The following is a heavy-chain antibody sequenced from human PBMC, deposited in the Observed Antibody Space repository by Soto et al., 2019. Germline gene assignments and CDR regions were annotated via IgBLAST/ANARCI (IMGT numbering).Heavy chain of an antibody. J-gene: IGHJ5*02. CDR1: GGSISSSDYY. D-gene: IGHD3-10*01. V-gene: IGHV4-39*01. Sequence: SETLSLTCTVSGGSISSSDYYWGWIRQPPGKGLEWIGSIYYSGKTLYNPSLQSRVTISVDTSKNQFTLNLRSLTAADTAVYYRVSGHALGSPNWFDPWGQGTLVTVSS. CDR3: VSGHALGSPNWFDP. CDR2: IYYSGKT.